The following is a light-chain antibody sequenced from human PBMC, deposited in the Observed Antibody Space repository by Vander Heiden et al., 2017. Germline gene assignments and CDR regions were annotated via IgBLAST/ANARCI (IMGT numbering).Light chain of an antibody. Sequence: QSALTQPASVSVSLGQSITISRTVASSDVGSYNFVSWYQQHPGKVPKVLIYEVTKRPSGVSDRFSGSKSGNTASLTISGLQAEDEADYYCSSYAGTITPVVFGGGTKLTVL. CDR2: EVT. J-gene: IGLJ2*01. CDR1: SSDVGSYNF. CDR3: SSYAGTITPVV. V-gene: IGLV2-23*02.